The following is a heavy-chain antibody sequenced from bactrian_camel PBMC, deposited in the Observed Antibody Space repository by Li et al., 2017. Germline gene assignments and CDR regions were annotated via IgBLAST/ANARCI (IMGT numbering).Heavy chain of an antibody. CDR2: IRGGSTP. Sequence: HVQLVESGGGSVQAGGSLRLSCTASGGLGYCLAWFREVPGKEREGVAHIRGGSTPYYAASVKGRFTISRDNAKNTVYLQMNSLKPEDTAMYYCAAGIRRYTGTYWCPSRDYNAWGQGTQVTVS. CDR3: AAGIRRYTGTYWCPSRDYNA. CDR1: GGLGYC. D-gene: IGHD2*01. J-gene: IGHJ6*01. V-gene: IGHV3S53*01.